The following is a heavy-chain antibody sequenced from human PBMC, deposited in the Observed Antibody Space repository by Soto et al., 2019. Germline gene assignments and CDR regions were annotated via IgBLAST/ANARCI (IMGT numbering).Heavy chain of an antibody. V-gene: IGHV4-30-2*01. CDR3: ARAHPFDP. CDR2: IYHSGST. CDR1: GGSIISGGYS. J-gene: IGHJ5*02. Sequence: SETLSLTCAVSGGSIISGGYSWSWIRQPPGKGLEWIGYIYHSGSTYYNPSLKSRVTISVDRSKNQFSLKLSSVTAADTAVYYCARAHPFDPWGQGTLVTVSS.